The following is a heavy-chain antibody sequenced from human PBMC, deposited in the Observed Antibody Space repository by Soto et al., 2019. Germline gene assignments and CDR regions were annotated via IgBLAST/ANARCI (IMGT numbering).Heavy chain of an antibody. V-gene: IGHV4-39*01. CDR3: ARHYRSHITIFGVVILIWLDP. Sequence: SETLSLTCTVSGGSISSSSYYWGWIRQPPGKGLEWIGSIYYSGSTYYNPSLKSRVTISVDTSKSQFSLKLSSVTAADTAVYYCARHYRSHITIFGVVILIWLDPWRQGTLVIVSS. CDR1: GGSISSSSYY. J-gene: IGHJ5*02. D-gene: IGHD3-3*01. CDR2: IYYSGST.